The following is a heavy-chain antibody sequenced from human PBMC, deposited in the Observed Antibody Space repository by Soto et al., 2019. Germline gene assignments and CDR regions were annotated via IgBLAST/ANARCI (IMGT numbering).Heavy chain of an antibody. D-gene: IGHD5-12*01. V-gene: IGHV4-59*01. CDR2: IYYSGST. J-gene: IGHJ4*02. CDR3: AIQTSCGGYDSFDY. Sequence: SETLSLTCTVSGGSISSYYWSWIRQPPGKGLEWIGYIYYSGSTNYDPSLKSRVTISVDTSKNQFSLKLSSVTAADTAVYYCAIQTSCGGYDSFDYWGQGTLVTVS. CDR1: GGSISSYY.